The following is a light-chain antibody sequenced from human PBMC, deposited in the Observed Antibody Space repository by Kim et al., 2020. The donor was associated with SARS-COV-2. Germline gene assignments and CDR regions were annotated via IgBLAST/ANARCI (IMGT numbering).Light chain of an antibody. CDR1: GGHSSYA. CDR2: LNSDGSH. CDR3: QTWGTGIG. J-gene: IGLJ3*02. Sequence: GASVKLTCTLSGGHSSYAIAWHQQQPEKGPRYLMKLNSDGSHSKGDGIPDRFSGSSSGAERYLTISSLQSEDEADYYCQTWGTGIGFGGGTQLTVL. V-gene: IGLV4-69*01.